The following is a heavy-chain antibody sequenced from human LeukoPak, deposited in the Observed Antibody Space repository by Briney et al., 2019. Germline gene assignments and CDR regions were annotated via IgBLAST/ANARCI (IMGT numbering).Heavy chain of an antibody. Sequence: GGSLRLSCAASGFTFSSYWMSWVRQAPGKGLEWVVNIKQDGSEKYYVDSVKGRFTISRDNVKNSLFLQMSSLRAEDTAVYYCARDYYYGSGSFDFWGQGTLVIVSS. CDR3: ARDYYYGSGSFDF. D-gene: IGHD3-10*01. V-gene: IGHV3-7*01. CDR1: GFTFSSYW. CDR2: IKQDGSEK. J-gene: IGHJ4*02.